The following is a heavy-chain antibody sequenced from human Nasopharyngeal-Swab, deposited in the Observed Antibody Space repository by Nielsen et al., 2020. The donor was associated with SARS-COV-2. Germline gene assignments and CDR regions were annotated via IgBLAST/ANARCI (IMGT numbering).Heavy chain of an antibody. CDR3: ARYDDYYDSSGYAY. Sequence: WIRQPPGKGLEWVSVISGSGGSTYYADSVKGRFTISRDNSKNTLYLQMNRLRAEDTAVYYCARYDDYYDSSGYAYWGQGTLVTVSS. CDR2: ISGSGGST. V-gene: IGHV3-23*01. D-gene: IGHD3-22*01. J-gene: IGHJ4*02.